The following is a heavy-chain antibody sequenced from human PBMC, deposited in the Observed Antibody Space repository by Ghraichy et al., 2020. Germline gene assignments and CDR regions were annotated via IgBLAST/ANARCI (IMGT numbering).Heavy chain of an antibody. D-gene: IGHD2/OR15-2a*01. Sequence: SETLSLTCTVSGDSISSGDFSWNWIRQPPGKGLEWIGYIYYDGRTNYSPSLSVRVTISVDTSKDQFYLKLSSVTAADTAVYYCARGSNRINWFDPWGQGTLVTVSS. V-gene: IGHV4-30-4*01. J-gene: IGHJ5*02. CDR3: ARGSNRINWFDP. CDR2: IYYDGRT. CDR1: GDSISSGDFS.